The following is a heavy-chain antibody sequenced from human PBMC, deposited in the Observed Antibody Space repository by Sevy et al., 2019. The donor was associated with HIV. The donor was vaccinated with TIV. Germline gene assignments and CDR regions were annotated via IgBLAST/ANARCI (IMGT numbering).Heavy chain of an antibody. CDR3: ASGAYYYASRSQIFDY. CDR2: IWYDGTNK. V-gene: IGHV3-33*01. J-gene: IGHJ4*02. D-gene: IGHD3-10*01. Sequence: GGSLRLSCAASGFTFSSYGMHWARQAPGKGLEWVALIWYDGTNKYYADSVKGRFTISRDNSKNTLYLQMNSLRAEDTAVYYCASGAYYYASRSQIFDYWGPGTLVTVSS. CDR1: GFTFSSYG.